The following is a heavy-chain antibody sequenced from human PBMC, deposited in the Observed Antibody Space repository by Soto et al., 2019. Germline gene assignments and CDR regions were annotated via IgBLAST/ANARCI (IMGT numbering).Heavy chain of an antibody. D-gene: IGHD3-3*01. CDR1: GGTFSSYA. J-gene: IGHJ5*02. CDR3: ARGSDDFWSGYYEFDP. Sequence: SVKVSCKASGGTFSSYAISWVRQAPGQGLEWMGGIIPIFGTANYAQKFQGRVTITADKSTSTAYMELSSLRSEDTAVYYCARGSDDFWSGYYEFDPWGQGTLVTVSS. CDR2: IIPIFGTA. V-gene: IGHV1-69*06.